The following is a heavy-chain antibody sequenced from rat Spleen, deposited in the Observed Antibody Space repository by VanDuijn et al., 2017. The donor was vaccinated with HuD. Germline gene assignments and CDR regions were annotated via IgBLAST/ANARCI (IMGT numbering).Heavy chain of an antibody. D-gene: IGHD1-12*02. Sequence: EVQLVESGGGLVQPGKSMKLSCAASGFLFSSFPMAWVRQAPTRGLEWVASITATGDNTYFRDSVKGRFTIPRDNAKSTLSLKMNSLKSEDTATYYCTMGSHCHDVPYYYEYCGQGVMVTVSA. J-gene: IGHJ2*01. V-gene: IGHV5-46*01. CDR2: ITATGDNT. CDR1: GFLFSSFP. CDR3: TMGSHCHDVPYYYEY.